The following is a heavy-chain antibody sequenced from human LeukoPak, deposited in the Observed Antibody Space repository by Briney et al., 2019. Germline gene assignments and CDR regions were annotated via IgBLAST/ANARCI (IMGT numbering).Heavy chain of an antibody. D-gene: IGHD5-12*01. CDR2: ISWDGGST. J-gene: IGHJ4*02. Sequence: GGSLRLSCAASGFTFSSYAMHWVRQAPGKGLEWVSLISWDGGSTYYADSVKGRFTISRDNSKNSLYLQMNSLRAEDTALYYCAKDFHSGYDFRRGSLDYWGQGTLVTVSS. CDR3: AKDFHSGYDFRRGSLDY. CDR1: GFTFSSYA. V-gene: IGHV3-43D*03.